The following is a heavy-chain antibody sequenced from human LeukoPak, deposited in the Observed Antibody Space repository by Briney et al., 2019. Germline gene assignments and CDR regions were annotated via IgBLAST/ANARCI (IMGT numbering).Heavy chain of an antibody. Sequence: EGSLRLSCAASGFPFSTYWMAWVRQAPGKGLEWVANLDQDGSERYYLDSVKGRFTISRDNAKTSLYLQMNNLRVEDTAVYYCASHYDPPVGHAFDIWGQGTMVMVSS. CDR3: ASHYDPPVGHAFDI. D-gene: IGHD3-22*01. CDR2: LDQDGSER. V-gene: IGHV3-7*01. J-gene: IGHJ3*02. CDR1: GFPFSTYW.